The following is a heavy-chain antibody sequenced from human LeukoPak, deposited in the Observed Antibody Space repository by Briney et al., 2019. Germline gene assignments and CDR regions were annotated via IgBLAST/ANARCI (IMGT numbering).Heavy chain of an antibody. CDR2: ISGSGGST. J-gene: IGHJ6*02. V-gene: IGHV3-23*01. CDR3: AAGGHYDFWSGYYHSASGYYYYGMDV. Sequence: GGSLRLSCAASGFTFSSYAMSWVRQAPGKGLEWVSAISGSGGSTYYADSVKGRFTISRDNSKNTLYLQMNSLRAEDTAVYYCAAGGHYDFWSGYYHSASGYYYYGMDVWGQGTTVTASS. CDR1: GFTFSSYA. D-gene: IGHD3-3*01.